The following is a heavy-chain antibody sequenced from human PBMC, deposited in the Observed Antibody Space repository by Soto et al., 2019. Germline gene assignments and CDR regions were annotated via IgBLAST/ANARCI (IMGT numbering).Heavy chain of an antibody. J-gene: IGHJ5*02. CDR1: GFTFTSHA. D-gene: IGHD3-3*01. V-gene: IGHV3-23*01. Sequence: EVQLLESGGGLVQPGGSLRLSCAASGFTFTSHAMSWVRQAPGKGLEWVSGVSGSGTMTYYADSVKGRFTISRDNSRNTLYLQMDSLRAEDTALYYCARGRAGFFWSGRRDNWFDPWGQGTLVTVSS. CDR3: ARGRAGFFWSGRRDNWFDP. CDR2: VSGSGTMT.